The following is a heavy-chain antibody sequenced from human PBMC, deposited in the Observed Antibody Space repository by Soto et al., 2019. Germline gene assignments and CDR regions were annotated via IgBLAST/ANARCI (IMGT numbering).Heavy chain of an antibody. CDR2: ISYDGSNK. Sequence: PGGSLRLSCAASGFTFSSYAMHWVRQAPGKGLQWGAVISYDGSNKYYADSVKGRFTISRDNSKNTLYLQMNSLRAEDTAVYYCARDGETYYYFWSGYYLSYYFHYWGQGTLVTVSS. J-gene: IGHJ4*02. CDR3: ARDGETYYYFWSGYYLSYYFHY. V-gene: IGHV3-30-3*01. CDR1: GFTFSSYA. D-gene: IGHD3-3*01.